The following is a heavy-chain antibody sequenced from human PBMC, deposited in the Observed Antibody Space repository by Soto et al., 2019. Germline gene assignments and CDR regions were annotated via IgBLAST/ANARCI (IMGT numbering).Heavy chain of an antibody. CDR1: GFTFSSYG. J-gene: IGHJ1*01. CDR3: ASSSIAARPHFQH. CDR2: IWYDGSNK. V-gene: IGHV3-33*01. Sequence: GGSLRLSCAASGFTFSSYGMHWVRQAPGKGLEWVAVIWYDGSNKYYADSVKGRFTISRDNSKNTLYLQMNSLRAEDTAVYYCASSSIAARPHFQHWGQGTLVTVSS. D-gene: IGHD6-6*01.